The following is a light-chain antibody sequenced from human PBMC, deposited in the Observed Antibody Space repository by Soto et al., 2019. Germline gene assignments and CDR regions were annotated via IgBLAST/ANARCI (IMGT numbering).Light chain of an antibody. J-gene: IGKJ3*01. CDR3: QQYGSSPQFT. Sequence: EIVLTQSPGTLSLSPGERATLSCRASQSVTGSYLAWYRQIPGQAPRLLIYGASTRATGIPDRFSGRGSGTDFTLTISRLEPEDFAVYYCQQYGSSPQFTFGPGTKVDIK. V-gene: IGKV3-20*01. CDR2: GAS. CDR1: QSVTGSY.